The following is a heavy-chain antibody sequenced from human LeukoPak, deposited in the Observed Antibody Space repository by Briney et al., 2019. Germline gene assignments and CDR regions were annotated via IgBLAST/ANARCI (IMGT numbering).Heavy chain of an antibody. CDR3: ARDRTGIVGANDAFDI. J-gene: IGHJ3*02. CDR1: GFTFDDYA. V-gene: IGHV3-20*04. Sequence: GGSLRLSCAASGFTFDDYAMSWVRQAPGKGLEWVSGINWNAGSTGYADSVKGRFTISRDNAKNSLYLQMNSLRAEDTAVYYCARDRTGIVGANDAFDIWGQGTMVTVSS. D-gene: IGHD1-26*01. CDR2: INWNAGST.